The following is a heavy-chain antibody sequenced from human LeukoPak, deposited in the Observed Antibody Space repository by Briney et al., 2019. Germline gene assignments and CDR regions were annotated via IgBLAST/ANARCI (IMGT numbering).Heavy chain of an antibody. CDR1: AFTFDDYA. CDR3: AKAQTHRSGAFDI. V-gene: IGHV3-9*01. Sequence: GGSLRLSCAASAFTFDDYAMHWVRQAPGKVLGWVAGVSWNSGNIGYADSVKGRVTISRDNAKNSVYLQMNSLRAEDTALYYCAKAQTHRSGAFDIWGQGTMVTVSS. D-gene: IGHD3-3*01. J-gene: IGHJ3*02. CDR2: VSWNSGNI.